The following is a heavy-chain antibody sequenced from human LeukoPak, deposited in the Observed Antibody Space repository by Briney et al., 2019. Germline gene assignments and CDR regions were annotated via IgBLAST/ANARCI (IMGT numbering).Heavy chain of an antibody. J-gene: IGHJ4*02. CDR1: GFTVGSDS. D-gene: IGHD2-21*02. CDR3: ATRDYCGGDCYFLTTRFDY. Sequence: SGGSLRLFCAASGFTVGSDSMSWVRLAPRRGLDWLPSISGSGGSTSYADSVKGRFTISRDNSKNTLYLQMNSLRAEDTAVYYCATRDYCGGDCYFLTTRFDYWGQGDLVTVSS. V-gene: IGHV3-23*01. CDR2: ISGSGGST.